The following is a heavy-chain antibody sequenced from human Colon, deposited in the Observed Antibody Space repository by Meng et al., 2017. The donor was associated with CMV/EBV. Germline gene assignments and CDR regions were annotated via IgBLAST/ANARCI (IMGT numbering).Heavy chain of an antibody. Sequence: GESLKISCAASGFTFSTYSMNWVRQAPGKGLEWVSYISSSSSTIYYADSVKGRFTISRDNAKNSLNLQMNNLRAEDTAVYYCAKGTGWSGFFPIDFWGQGSRVTVSS. CDR2: ISSSSSTI. CDR1: GFTFSTYS. CDR3: AKGTGWSGFFPIDF. J-gene: IGHJ4*02. V-gene: IGHV3-48*04. D-gene: IGHD5-12*01.